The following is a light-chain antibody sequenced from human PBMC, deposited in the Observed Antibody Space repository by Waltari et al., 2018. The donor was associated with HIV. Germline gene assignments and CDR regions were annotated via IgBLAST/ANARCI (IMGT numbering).Light chain of an antibody. CDR3: QQYNNWPPVT. CDR2: GAS. V-gene: IGKV3-15*01. Sequence: EIVLTQSPATLSVSPGERATLPCRASQSVSSNLAWYQQKPGQAPRLLIYGASTRATGIPARFSGSGSGTEFTLTISSLQSEDFAVYYCQQYNNWPPVTFGPGTKVDIK. CDR1: QSVSSN. J-gene: IGKJ3*01.